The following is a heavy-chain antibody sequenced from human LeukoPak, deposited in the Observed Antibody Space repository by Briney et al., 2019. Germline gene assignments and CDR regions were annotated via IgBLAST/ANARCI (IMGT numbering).Heavy chain of an antibody. CDR3: ARGGGGSHFFDY. Sequence: GGSLRLSCAASGFTFSSYAMSWVRQAPGKGLECVSVISGSGGTTYYADSVEGRFTISRDISKSTLYLQMSSLRAEDTAVYYCARGGGGSHFFDYWGQGNLVTVSS. J-gene: IGHJ4*02. CDR2: ISGSGGTT. CDR1: GFTFSSYA. V-gene: IGHV3-23*01. D-gene: IGHD1-26*01.